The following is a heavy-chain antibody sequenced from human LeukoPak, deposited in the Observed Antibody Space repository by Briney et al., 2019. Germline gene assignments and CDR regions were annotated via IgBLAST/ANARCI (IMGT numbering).Heavy chain of an antibody. V-gene: IGHV1-2*02. CDR2: INPNSGGT. CDR1: GYTFTGYY. CDR3: ARVGTSPTGNWFDP. Sequence: ASVKVSCKASGYTFTGYYMHWVRQAPGQGLEWMGWINPNSGGTNYAQKFQGRVAMTRDTSISTAYMELSRLRSDDTAVYYCARVGTSPTGNWFDPWGQGTLVTVSS. D-gene: IGHD2-2*01. J-gene: IGHJ5*02.